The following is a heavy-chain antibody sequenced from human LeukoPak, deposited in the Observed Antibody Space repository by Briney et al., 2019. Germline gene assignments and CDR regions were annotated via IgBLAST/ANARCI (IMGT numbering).Heavy chain of an antibody. J-gene: IGHJ6*03. CDR2: IYTSGST. CDR3: ASSPPTYYDFWSGYPYYYYYYMDV. Sequence: SETLSLTCTVSGGSISSYYWSWIRQPPGRGLEWIGYIYTSGSTNYNPSLKSRVTISVDTSKNQFSLKLSSVTAADTAVYYCASSPPTYYDFWSGYPYYYYYYMDVWGKGTTVTVSS. D-gene: IGHD3-3*01. CDR1: GGSISSYY. V-gene: IGHV4-4*09.